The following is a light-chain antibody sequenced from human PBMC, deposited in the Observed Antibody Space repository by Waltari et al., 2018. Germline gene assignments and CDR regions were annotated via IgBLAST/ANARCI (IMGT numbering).Light chain of an antibody. CDR1: SSDVGGYNY. CDR2: YVS. V-gene: IGLV2-11*01. CDR3: CSYAGSYVV. J-gene: IGLJ2*01. Sequence: SALTQPRSVSGSPGQSGPISCTGTSSDVGGYNYVSWYQRHPGKAPKLMIYYVSKRPSGVPDRFSGSKSGNTASLTISGLQAEDEADYYCCSYAGSYVVFGGGTKLTVL.